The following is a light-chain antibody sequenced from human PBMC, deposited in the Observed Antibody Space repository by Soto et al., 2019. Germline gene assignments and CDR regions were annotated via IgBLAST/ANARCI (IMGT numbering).Light chain of an antibody. Sequence: DIQMTQSPSTLSASVGDRVTINCRASQSISSWLAWYQQKPGKAPKLLIYDASSLESGVPSRFSGSGSGTEFTLTISSLQPDDFATYYCQSYNSYLWTFGQGTKVDIK. J-gene: IGKJ1*01. CDR2: DAS. CDR1: QSISSW. V-gene: IGKV1-5*01. CDR3: QSYNSYLWT.